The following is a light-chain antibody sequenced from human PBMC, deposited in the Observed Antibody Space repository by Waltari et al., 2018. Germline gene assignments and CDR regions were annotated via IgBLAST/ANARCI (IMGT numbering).Light chain of an antibody. V-gene: IGKV3-11*01. J-gene: IGKJ5*01. CDR1: QLVSSY. CDR2: DAS. Sequence: EIVLTQSPATLSLSPGERATLSCRASQLVSSYLAWYQQKPGQAPRLLLSDASNRATGIPARFSGSGSGTDFTLTISSLEPEDFAVYYCQQRSNWPPITFGQGTRLEIK. CDR3: QQRSNWPPIT.